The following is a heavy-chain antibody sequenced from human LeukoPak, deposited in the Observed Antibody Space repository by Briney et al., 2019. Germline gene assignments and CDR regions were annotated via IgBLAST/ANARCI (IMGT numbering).Heavy chain of an antibody. D-gene: IGHD3-16*01. CDR1: GFTFSSYW. J-gene: IGHJ5*02. CDR3: ARAGDSNGGFNWFDP. V-gene: IGHV3-74*01. CDR2: INSDGSST. Sequence: PGGSLRLSCAASGFTFSSYWMHWVRHAPGKGLVWVSRINSDGSSTSYADSVKGRFTISRDNAKHTLFRQMNSLRAEDTAVYYCARAGDSNGGFNWFDPWGQGTLVTVSS.